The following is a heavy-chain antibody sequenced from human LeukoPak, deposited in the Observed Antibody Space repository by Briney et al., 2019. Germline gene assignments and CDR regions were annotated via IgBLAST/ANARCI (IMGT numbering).Heavy chain of an antibody. CDR3: ARDQKRLLWFGELFFA. Sequence: PSETLSLTCTVSGDSISSYYWSWIRQPAGKGLEWIGRMYTSESTNYNPSLKSRVTMSVDTSKNQFSLTLRSVIAADTAVYYCARDQKRLLWFGELFFAWGQGTLVTVSS. CDR2: MYTSEST. V-gene: IGHV4-4*07. CDR1: GDSISSYY. J-gene: IGHJ5*02. D-gene: IGHD3-10*01.